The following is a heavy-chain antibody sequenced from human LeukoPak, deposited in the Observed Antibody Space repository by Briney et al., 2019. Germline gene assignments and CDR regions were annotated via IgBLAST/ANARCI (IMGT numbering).Heavy chain of an antibody. Sequence: GGSLRLSCAASGFTFSSYAMSWVRQAPGKGLEWVSAISGSGGSTYYADSVKGRFTISRDNSKNTLYLQMNSLRAEDTAVYYCAKDWGRFDIVVVPAAMGIFDYWGQGTLVTVSS. CDR2: ISGSGGST. D-gene: IGHD2-2*01. V-gene: IGHV3-23*01. CDR1: GFTFSSYA. J-gene: IGHJ4*02. CDR3: AKDWGRFDIVVVPAAMGIFDY.